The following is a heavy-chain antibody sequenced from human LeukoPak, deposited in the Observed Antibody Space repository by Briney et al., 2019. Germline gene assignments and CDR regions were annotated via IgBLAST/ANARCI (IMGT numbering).Heavy chain of an antibody. J-gene: IGHJ6*02. D-gene: IGHD4-23*01. CDR3: AREIYGGNSAYFYYGMDV. V-gene: IGHV4-59*01. CDR2: IYYSGST. Sequence: TSETLSLTCTLSGGLISSDYWSWIRQPPGKGLEWIGYIYYSGSTNYNPSLKSRVTISVDTSKNQFSLILSSVTAADTAVYYCAREIYGGNSAYFYYGMDVWGQGTTVTVSS. CDR1: GGLISSDY.